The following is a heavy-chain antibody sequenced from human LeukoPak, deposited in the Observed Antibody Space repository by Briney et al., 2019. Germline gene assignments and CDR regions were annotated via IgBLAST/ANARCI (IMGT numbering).Heavy chain of an antibody. V-gene: IGHV4-39*01. Sequence: SETLSLTCTVSGPSISSSSYYWGWLRQPPGKGLEWIGSIYYSGSTYYNPSLKSRVTISVDTSKNQFSLKLSSVTAADTAVYYCARHAGYDFWSGYYRPYYFDYWGQGTLVTVSS. CDR1: GPSISSSSYY. J-gene: IGHJ4*02. CDR3: ARHAGYDFWSGYYRPYYFDY. D-gene: IGHD3-3*01. CDR2: IYYSGST.